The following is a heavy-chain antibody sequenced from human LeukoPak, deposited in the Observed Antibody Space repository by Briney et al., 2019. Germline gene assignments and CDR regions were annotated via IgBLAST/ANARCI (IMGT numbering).Heavy chain of an antibody. Sequence: GGSLRLSCAASGFTFTTYTMNWVRQAPGKGLEWVSSISSSSNYIYYADSVKGRFTISRDNAKDSLYLQMKSLRAEDTAVYYCARGKTSQNIVTRKTYNWFDPWGQGTLVTVSS. CDR1: GFTFTTYT. V-gene: IGHV3-21*01. D-gene: IGHD2/OR15-2a*01. J-gene: IGHJ5*02. CDR3: ARGKTSQNIVTRKTYNWFDP. CDR2: ISSSSNYI.